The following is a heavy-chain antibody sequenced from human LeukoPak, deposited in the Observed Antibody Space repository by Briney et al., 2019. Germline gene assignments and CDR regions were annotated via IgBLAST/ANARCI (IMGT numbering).Heavy chain of an antibody. V-gene: IGHV3-33*01. CDR3: ARQQLPKDFDY. Sequence: GGSLRLSCAASGFTFSSYGMHWVRQAPGKGLEWVAVIWYDGSNKYYADSVKGRFTISRDNSKNTLYLQMNSLRAEDTAVYYCARQQLPKDFDYWGQGTLVTVSS. J-gene: IGHJ4*02. D-gene: IGHD6-13*01. CDR1: GFTFSSYG. CDR2: IWYDGSNK.